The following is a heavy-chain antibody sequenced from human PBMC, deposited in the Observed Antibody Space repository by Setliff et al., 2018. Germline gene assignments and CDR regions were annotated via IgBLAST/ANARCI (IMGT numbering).Heavy chain of an antibody. CDR3: ARLRGAFDY. V-gene: IGHV4-39*07. CDR1: GGSISSSSYY. Sequence: PSETLSLTCIVSGGSISSSSYYWGWIRQPPGKGLEWIGSIDYSGSTNYNPSLESRVTISVDTSKNQFSLRLNSATAADTAVYYCARLRGAFDYWGQGTLVTVSS. J-gene: IGHJ4*02. CDR2: IDYSGST. D-gene: IGHD3-16*01.